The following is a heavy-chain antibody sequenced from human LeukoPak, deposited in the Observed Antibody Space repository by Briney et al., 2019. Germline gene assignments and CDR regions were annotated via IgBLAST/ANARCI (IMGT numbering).Heavy chain of an antibody. Sequence: GGSLRLSCAASGFSFSSYTMTWVRQAPGKGLEWVSAITGGGDSTYYTDSVKGRFTISRDNSQNTLYLQMNSLRAEDTAVYYCAKGISYNFGNWGSAEFVYWGQGTQVTVSS. D-gene: IGHD7-27*01. V-gene: IGHV3-23*01. CDR1: GFSFSSYT. CDR2: ITGGGDST. J-gene: IGHJ4*02. CDR3: AKGISYNFGNWGSAEFVY.